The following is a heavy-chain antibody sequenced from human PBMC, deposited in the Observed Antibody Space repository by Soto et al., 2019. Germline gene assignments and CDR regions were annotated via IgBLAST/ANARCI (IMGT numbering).Heavy chain of an antibody. CDR2: ISYDGSNK. J-gene: IGHJ5*02. Sequence: QVQLVESGGGVVQPVRSLRLSCAASGFTFSSYGMHWVRQAPGKGLEWVAVISYDGSNKYYADSVKGRFTISRDNSKNSLYLQINSLKPEDTVVYYCARLSVYNENAGFDRWGQETLGTVSS. V-gene: IGHV3-30*03. CDR3: ARLSVYNENAGFDR. CDR1: GFTFSSYG. D-gene: IGHD1-1*01.